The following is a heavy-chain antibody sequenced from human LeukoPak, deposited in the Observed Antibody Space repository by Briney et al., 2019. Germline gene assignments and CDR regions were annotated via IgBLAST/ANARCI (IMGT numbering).Heavy chain of an antibody. J-gene: IGHJ4*02. D-gene: IGHD6-13*01. V-gene: IGHV3-66*01. Sequence: PGESLRLSCAASGFTVSSNYMSWVRHAPGKGLEWVSLIYSGGNTSYADSVKGRFTISRDNSKNTLYLQMNSLRAEDTAVYYCARDWASSSWYNYWGQGTLVTVSS. CDR3: ARDWASSSWYNY. CDR1: GFTVSSNY. CDR2: IYSGGNT.